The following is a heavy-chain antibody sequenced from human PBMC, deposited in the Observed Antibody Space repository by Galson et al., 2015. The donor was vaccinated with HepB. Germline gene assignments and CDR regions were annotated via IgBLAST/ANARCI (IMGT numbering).Heavy chain of an antibody. J-gene: IGHJ6*03. V-gene: IGHV3-73*01. CDR1: GFTFSGSA. CDR3: ARDRVRDSHYMDV. Sequence: SLRLSCAASGFTFSGSAMHWVRQASGKGLEWVGRIRSKANSYATAYAASVKGRFTISRDDSKNTAYLQMNSLKTEDTAVYYCARDRVRDSHYMDVWGKGTTVTVSS. CDR2: IRSKANSYAT. D-gene: IGHD3-10*01.